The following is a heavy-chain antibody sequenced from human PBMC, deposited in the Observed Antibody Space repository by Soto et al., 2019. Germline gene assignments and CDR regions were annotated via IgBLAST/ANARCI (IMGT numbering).Heavy chain of an antibody. J-gene: IGHJ1*01. V-gene: IGHV3-23*01. CDR1: GFTFSSYA. CDR3: AKGVPGIAVAGTGYFQH. D-gene: IGHD6-19*01. CDR2: ISGSGDST. Sequence: EVQLLESGGGLVQPGGSLRLSCAASGFTFSSYAMSWVRQAPGKGLEWVSGISGSGDSTSYADSVKGRFTISRDNSKNTLYRQMNSLRAEDTAVYYCAKGVPGIAVAGTGYFQHWGQGTLVTVSS.